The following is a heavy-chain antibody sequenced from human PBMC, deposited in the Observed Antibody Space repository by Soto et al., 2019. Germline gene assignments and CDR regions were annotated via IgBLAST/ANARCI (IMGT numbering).Heavy chain of an antibody. CDR1: GFPFSSYA. CDR2: ISYDGSNK. D-gene: IGHD6-19*01. CDR3: ARDRQWLAIFDY. J-gene: IGHJ4*02. Sequence: GGSLRLSCAASGFPFSSYAMHGVRQAPGKGLEWVAVISYDGSNKYYADSVKGRFTISRDNSKNTLYLQMNSLRAEDTAVYYCARDRQWLAIFDYRGQRTLVTVSS. V-gene: IGHV3-30-3*01.